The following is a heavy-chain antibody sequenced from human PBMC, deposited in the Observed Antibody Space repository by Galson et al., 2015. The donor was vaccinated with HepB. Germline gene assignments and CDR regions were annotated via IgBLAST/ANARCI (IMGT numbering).Heavy chain of an antibody. J-gene: IGHJ1*01. V-gene: IGHV1-18*04. Sequence: CKASGYTFTSYGITWVRQAPGQGLEWVGWLNPYNGGTNFAQNLQDRVTMSTDTSTSTAYMELRSLRSDDTAVYFCARGPWFGELTRILVLQYWGQGTLLTVSS. D-gene: IGHD3-10*01. CDR1: GYTFTSYG. CDR2: LNPYNGGT. CDR3: ARGPWFGELTRILVLQY.